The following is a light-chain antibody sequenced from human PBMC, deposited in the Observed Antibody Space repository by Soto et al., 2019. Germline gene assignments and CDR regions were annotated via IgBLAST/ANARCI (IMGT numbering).Light chain of an antibody. CDR2: DIS. Sequence: QSVLTQPASVSGSPGQSITISCTGTSSDVGVYDYFSWYQQYPGKAPKLMIYDISNRPAGVSNRFSGSKSGNTAPLTISGLQGEDEAYYYCSSYTTSTTRVFGGGTKLTVL. V-gene: IGLV2-14*03. J-gene: IGLJ3*02. CDR1: SSDVGVYDY. CDR3: SSYTTSTTRV.